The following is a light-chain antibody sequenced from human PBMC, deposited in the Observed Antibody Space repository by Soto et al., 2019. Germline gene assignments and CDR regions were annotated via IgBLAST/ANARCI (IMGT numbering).Light chain of an antibody. CDR3: QAWDSSTVV. V-gene: IGLV3-1*01. Sequence: SYELTQPPSLSVSPGQTASITCSGDKLGDKYACWYQQKPGQSPVLVIYQDSKRPSGIPERFSGSNSGNPATLTISGTQAMDEADYYCQAWDSSTVVFGGGTKLTVL. CDR2: QDS. CDR1: KLGDKY. J-gene: IGLJ2*01.